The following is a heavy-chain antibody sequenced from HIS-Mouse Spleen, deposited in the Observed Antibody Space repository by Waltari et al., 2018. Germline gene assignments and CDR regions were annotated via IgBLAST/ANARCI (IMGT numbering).Heavy chain of an antibody. D-gene: IGHD3-3*01. J-gene: IGHJ3*02. CDR3: ARDFHDFWSGYYGGDKKHDAFDI. Sequence: QVQLQESGPGLVKPSETLSLTCTVSGGSISSYYWSWIRQPAWKGLEWIGRIYTSGSTTSNPSLKGRVTMSVDTSKNQFSLKLSSVTAADTAVYYCARDFHDFWSGYYGGDKKHDAFDIWGQGTMVTVSS. CDR1: GGSISSYY. V-gene: IGHV4-4*07. CDR2: IYTSGST.